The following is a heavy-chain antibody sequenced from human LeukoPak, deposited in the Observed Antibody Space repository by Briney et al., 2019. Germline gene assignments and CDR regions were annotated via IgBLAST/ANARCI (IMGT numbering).Heavy chain of an antibody. Sequence: PGGSLRLSCAASGFTFSSYGMTWVRQAPGKGLEWVSAISDNGGRTFYADSVKGRFTISRDNSKNTLYLQMNSLTADDTAIYYCAKATGTLGNWGQGTLVTVSS. CDR2: ISDNGGRT. CDR1: GFTFSSYG. J-gene: IGHJ4*02. V-gene: IGHV3-23*01. D-gene: IGHD1-1*01. CDR3: AKATGTLGN.